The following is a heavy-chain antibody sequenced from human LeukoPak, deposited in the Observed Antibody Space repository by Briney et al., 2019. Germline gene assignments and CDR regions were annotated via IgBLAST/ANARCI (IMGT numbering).Heavy chain of an antibody. CDR1: GFTFSSYS. V-gene: IGHV3-21*01. J-gene: IGHJ4*02. Sequence: GGSLRLSCAASGFTFSSYSMNWVRQAPGKGLEWVSSISSSSSYIYYADSVKGRFTISRDNAKNSLYLQMNSLRAEDTAVYYCARDGRYYYDSSGYYGFDYWGQGTLVTVSS. D-gene: IGHD3-22*01. CDR2: ISSSSSYI. CDR3: ARDGRYYYDSSGYYGFDY.